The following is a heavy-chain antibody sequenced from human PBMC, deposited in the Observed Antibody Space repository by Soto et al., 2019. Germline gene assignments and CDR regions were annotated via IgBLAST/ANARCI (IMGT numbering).Heavy chain of an antibody. CDR2: ISGSGGST. J-gene: IGHJ4*02. Sequence: EVQLLESGGGLVQPGGSPRLSCAASGFTFSSYAMSWVRQAPGKGLEWVSAISGSGGSTYYADSVKGRFTISRDNSKNTLYLQMNSLRAEDTAVYYCAKAADYYDSSGYSLFDYWGQGTLVTVSS. CDR1: GFTFSSYA. V-gene: IGHV3-23*01. D-gene: IGHD3-22*01. CDR3: AKAADYYDSSGYSLFDY.